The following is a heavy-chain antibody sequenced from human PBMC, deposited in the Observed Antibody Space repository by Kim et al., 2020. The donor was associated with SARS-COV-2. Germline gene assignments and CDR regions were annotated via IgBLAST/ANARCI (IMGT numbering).Heavy chain of an antibody. V-gene: IGHV1-46*01. D-gene: IGHD5-18*01. J-gene: IGHJ4*02. CDR1: GYTFTSYY. CDR2: INPSGGST. Sequence: ASVKVSCKASGYTFTSYYMHWVRQAPGQGLEWMGIINPSGGSTSYAQKFQGRVTMTRDTSTSTVYMELSSLRSEDTAMYYCAREGPEGDTAMAWTVAFDYWGQGTLVTVSS. CDR3: AREGPEGDTAMAWTVAFDY.